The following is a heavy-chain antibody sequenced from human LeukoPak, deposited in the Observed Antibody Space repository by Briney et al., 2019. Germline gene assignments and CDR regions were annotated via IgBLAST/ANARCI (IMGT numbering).Heavy chain of an antibody. CDR2: IYYSGST. V-gene: IGHV4-61*01. CDR1: GVSVSSGSYY. Sequence: SETLSLTCTVSGVSVSSGSYYWSWIRQPPGKGLEWIGYIYYSGSTNYNPSLKSRVTISVDTSKNQFSLKLSSVTAADTAVYYCGRGYSSGWDAEYFQHWGQGTLVTVSS. D-gene: IGHD6-19*01. CDR3: GRGYSSGWDAEYFQH. J-gene: IGHJ1*01.